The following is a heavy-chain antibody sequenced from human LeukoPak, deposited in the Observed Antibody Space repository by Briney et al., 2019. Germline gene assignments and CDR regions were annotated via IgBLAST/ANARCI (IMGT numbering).Heavy chain of an antibody. CDR2: ISAYNGNT. D-gene: IGHD2-15*01. J-gene: IGHJ6*02. CDR1: GYTFTSYG. Sequence: ASVKVSCKASGYTFTSYGISWVRQAPGQGLEWMGWISAYNGNTNYAQKLQGRVTMTTDTSTSTAYMELRSLRSDDTAVYYCARGTAPTPRYCSGGSCADNYYYGMDVWGQGTTVTVSS. V-gene: IGHV1-18*01. CDR3: ARGTAPTPRYCSGGSCADNYYYGMDV.